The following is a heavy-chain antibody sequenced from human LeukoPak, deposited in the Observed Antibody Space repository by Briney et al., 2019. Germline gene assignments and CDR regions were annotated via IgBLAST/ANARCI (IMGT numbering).Heavy chain of an antibody. V-gene: IGHV4-39*01. CDR1: GGSISSSSYY. CDR3: SSGYSYENWFDP. J-gene: IGHJ5*02. CDR2: IYYSGST. Sequence: PSETLSLTCTVSGGSISSSSYYWGWIRQPPGKGLEWIGSIYYSGSTYYNPSLKSRVTISVDTSKNQFSLKLSSVTAADTAVYYCSSGYSYENWFDPWGQGTLVTVSS. D-gene: IGHD5-18*01.